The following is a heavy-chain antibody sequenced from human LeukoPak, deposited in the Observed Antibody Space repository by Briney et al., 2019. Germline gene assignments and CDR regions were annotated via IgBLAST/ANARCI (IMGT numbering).Heavy chain of an antibody. CDR1: GFTFSSYA. CDR2: ISGSGGST. D-gene: IGHD1-1*01. Sequence: QPGGSLRLSCAASGFTFSSYAMSWVRQAPGKGLEWVSAISGSGGSTYYADSVKGRFTISRDNSKNTLYLQMNSLRAEDTAVYYCAGGTTGTKIAPGYWGQGTLVTVSS. J-gene: IGHJ4*02. V-gene: IGHV3-23*01. CDR3: AGGTTGTKIAPGY.